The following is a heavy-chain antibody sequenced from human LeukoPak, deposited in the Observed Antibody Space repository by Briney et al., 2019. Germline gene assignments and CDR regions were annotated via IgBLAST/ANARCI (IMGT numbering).Heavy chain of an antibody. D-gene: IGHD6-19*01. CDR1: LYTLTDYY. CDR2: INPNSGGT. CDR3: ARLQWLDYDAFDI. V-gene: IGHV1-2*04. Sequence: SVTVSYLACLYTLTDYYMHWVRQAPAQGLEWMGWINPNSGGTNYLQRFQGWVTMTRDTSISTPYMELSRLRSDDTAVYYCARLQWLDYDAFDIWGEGKMV. J-gene: IGHJ3*02.